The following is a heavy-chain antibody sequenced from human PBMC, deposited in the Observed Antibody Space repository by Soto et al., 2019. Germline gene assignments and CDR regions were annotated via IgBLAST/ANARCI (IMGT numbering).Heavy chain of an antibody. CDR3: ARIVESGYTIDFDL. CDR2: IYYSGST. V-gene: IGHV4-30-4*01. D-gene: IGHD3-16*02. Sequence: QVQLQESGPGLVKPSQTLSLTCTVPGGSISSGDYYWTWIRQPPGKGLEWIGYIYYSGSTNYNPSLSSRVIISVDTSKNQFSLNLCSVTAADTAVYYCARIVESGYTIDFDLWGRGTLVTVSS. CDR1: GGSISSGDYY. J-gene: IGHJ2*01.